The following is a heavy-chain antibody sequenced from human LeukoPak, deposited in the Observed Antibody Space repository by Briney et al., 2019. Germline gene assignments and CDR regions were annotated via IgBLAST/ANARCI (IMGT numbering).Heavy chain of an antibody. CDR1: GYTFTSYD. Sequence: ASVKVSCKASGYTFTSYDINWVRQATGQGLEWMGWMNPNSGDTGSAQRFQGRITMTRDTSISTAYMELSSLRSEDTAVYYCARGPLVRLPSSFDPWGQGTLVTVSS. CDR3: ARGPLVRLPSSFDP. J-gene: IGHJ5*02. V-gene: IGHV1-8*01. D-gene: IGHD3-16*02. CDR2: MNPNSGDT.